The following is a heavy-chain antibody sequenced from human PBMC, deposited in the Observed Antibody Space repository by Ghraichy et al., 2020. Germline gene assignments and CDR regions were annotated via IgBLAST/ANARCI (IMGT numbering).Heavy chain of an antibody. V-gene: IGHV3-30*18. CDR1: GFTFSSYG. CDR2: ISYDASKK. J-gene: IGHJ6*02. CDR3: AKDIVVVPAAIRYYYYYGMDV. Sequence: GGSLRLSCAASGFTFSSYGMHWVRQAPGKGLEWVAVISYDASKKYYADSVKGRFTISRDNSKNTLYLQMNSLRAEDTAVYYCAKDIVVVPAAIRYYYYYGMDVWGQGTTVTVSS. D-gene: IGHD2-2*02.